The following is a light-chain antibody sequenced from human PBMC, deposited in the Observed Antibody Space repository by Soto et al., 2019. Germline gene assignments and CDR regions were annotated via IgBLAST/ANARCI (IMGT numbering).Light chain of an antibody. CDR1: SSDVGGYNY. J-gene: IGLJ2*01. V-gene: IGLV2-14*01. CDR3: SSFTSNNTVV. CDR2: VVT. Sequence: QSVLTQPASVSGSPGQSITISCAGTSSDVGGYNYVSWYQQHPGKAPKLIIYVVTNRPSGVSSRFSGSKSGDTASLTISGLQAEDEAHYYCSSFTSNNTVVFGGGTKLTVL.